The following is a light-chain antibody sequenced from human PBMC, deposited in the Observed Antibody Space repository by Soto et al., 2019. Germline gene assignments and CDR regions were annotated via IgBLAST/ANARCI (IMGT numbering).Light chain of an antibody. CDR3: QQSFT. CDR2: KAS. CDR1: QSISSW. Sequence: DIQMTQSPSTLSASVGDRVTITCRASQSISSWLAWYQQKQGKAPKLLIYKASSLESGVPSRFSGSGSGTEFTLTISSLQPDDFATYYCQQSFTFGPGNKVDIK. J-gene: IGKJ3*01. V-gene: IGKV1-5*03.